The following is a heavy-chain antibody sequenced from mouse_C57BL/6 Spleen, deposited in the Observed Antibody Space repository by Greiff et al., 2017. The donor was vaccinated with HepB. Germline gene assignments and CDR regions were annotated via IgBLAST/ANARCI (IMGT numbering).Heavy chain of an antibody. V-gene: IGHV5-9*01. J-gene: IGHJ4*01. CDR3: ARQGYYSNLYAMDY. D-gene: IGHD2-5*01. CDR2: ISGGGGNT. Sequence: EVMLVESGGGLVKPGGSLKLSCAASGFTFSSYTMSWVRQTPEKRLEWVATISGGGGNTYYPDSVKGRFPISRDNAKNTLYLQMSSLRSEDTALYYCARQGYYSNLYAMDYWGQGTSVTVSS. CDR1: GFTFSSYT.